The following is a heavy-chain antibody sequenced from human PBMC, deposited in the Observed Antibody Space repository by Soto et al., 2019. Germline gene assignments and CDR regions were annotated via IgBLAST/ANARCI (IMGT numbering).Heavy chain of an antibody. CDR2: IIPIFGTA. D-gene: IGHD6-13*01. J-gene: IGHJ6*02. CDR1: GGTISSYA. CDR3: ARLGIAASYYYGMDV. V-gene: IGHV1-69*06. Sequence: SVTVSCKASGGTISSYAICWVRQAPGQGLEWMGGIIPIFGTANYAQKFQGRVTITADKSTSTAYMELSSLRSEDTAVYYCARLGIAASYYYGMDVWGQGTTVTVSS.